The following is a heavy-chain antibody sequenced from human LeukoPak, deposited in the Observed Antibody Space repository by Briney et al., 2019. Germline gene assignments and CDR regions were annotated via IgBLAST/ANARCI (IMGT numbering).Heavy chain of an antibody. CDR1: GFTFSSYG. D-gene: IGHD1-1*01. J-gene: IGHJ6*03. V-gene: IGHV3-30*02. Sequence: GGSLRLSCAASGFTFSSYGMHWVRQAPGKGLELVAFIQFDGSNKYYADSVKGRFTISIDNSKNTLYLQMNSLRAEDTAVYYCASGKGLWNDYYMDVWGKGTTVTVSS. CDR3: ASGKGLWNDYYMDV. CDR2: IQFDGSNK.